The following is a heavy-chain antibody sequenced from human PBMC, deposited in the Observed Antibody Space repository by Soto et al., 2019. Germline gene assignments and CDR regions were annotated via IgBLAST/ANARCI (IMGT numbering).Heavy chain of an antibody. J-gene: IGHJ5*02. CDR1: GGSFSGYY. D-gene: IGHD3-10*01. CDR3: ARSRGWFGEHYFDP. CDR2: INHSGST. Sequence: PSETLSLTCAVYGGSFSGYYWSWIRQPPGKGLEWIGEINHSGSTNYNPSLKSRVTISVDTSKNQFSLKLSSVTAADTAVYYCARSRGWFGEHYFDPWGQGTQVTVSS. V-gene: IGHV4-34*01.